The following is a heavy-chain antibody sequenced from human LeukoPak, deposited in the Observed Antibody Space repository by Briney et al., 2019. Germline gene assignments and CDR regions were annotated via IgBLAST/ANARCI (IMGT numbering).Heavy chain of an antibody. CDR1: GFTFSDYY. CDR3: ARGGRRGIQLWSRAFDI. V-gene: IGHV4-34*01. J-gene: IGHJ3*02. D-gene: IGHD5-18*01. CDR2: IYYSGST. Sequence: GSLRLSCAASGFTFSDYYMSWIRQPPGKGLEWIGNIYYSGSTYYNASLQSRVTISIDTSKNQFSLKLSSVTAADTAVYYCARGGRRGIQLWSRAFDIWGQGTMVTVSS.